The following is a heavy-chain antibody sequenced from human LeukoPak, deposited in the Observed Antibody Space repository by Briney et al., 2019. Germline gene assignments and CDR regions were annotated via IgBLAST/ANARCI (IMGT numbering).Heavy chain of an antibody. J-gene: IGHJ5*02. CDR2: INPNSGGT. CDR1: GYTFTGYY. Sequence: ASVKVSCKASGYTFTGYYMHWVRQAPGQGLEWMGWINPNSGGTNYAQKFQGRVTMTRDTSISTAYMELSRLRSDDTAVYYCARDRSEVPAAMYWFDPWGQGTLVTVPS. CDR3: ARDRSEVPAAMYWFDP. D-gene: IGHD2-2*01. V-gene: IGHV1-2*02.